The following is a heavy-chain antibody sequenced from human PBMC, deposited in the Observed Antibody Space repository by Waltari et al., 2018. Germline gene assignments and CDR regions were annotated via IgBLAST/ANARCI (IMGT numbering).Heavy chain of an antibody. D-gene: IGHD3-3*01. J-gene: IGHJ3*02. CDR1: GYTFTSYD. Sequence: QVQLVQSGAEGKKPGASVKVSCKASGYTFTSYDINWVRQATGQGLEWMGWMNPNSGNTGYAQKFQGRVTITRNTSISTAYMELSSLRSEDTAVYYCARRVYYDFWSGYWGDAFDIWGQGTMVTVSS. CDR3: ARRVYYDFWSGYWGDAFDI. V-gene: IGHV1-8*03. CDR2: MNPNSGNT.